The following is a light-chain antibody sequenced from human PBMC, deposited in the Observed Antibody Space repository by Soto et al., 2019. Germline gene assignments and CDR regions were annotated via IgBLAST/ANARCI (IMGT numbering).Light chain of an antibody. J-gene: IGKJ3*01. CDR1: QSVSSSN. V-gene: IGKV3-20*01. CDR3: QQYGNPPP. Sequence: EIVLTQSPGTLSLSPGERATLSCRASQSVSSSNLAWYQQKPGQAPRLLIYGASSRATGITDRFSGSGCGTDFPLTISRLEPEDVAVYYCQQYGNPPPFGPGTKVDIK. CDR2: GAS.